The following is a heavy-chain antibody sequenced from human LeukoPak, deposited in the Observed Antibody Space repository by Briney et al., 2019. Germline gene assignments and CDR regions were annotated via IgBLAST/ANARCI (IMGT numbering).Heavy chain of an antibody. V-gene: IGHV3-21*01. J-gene: IGHJ4*02. CDR2: ISSSSSYI. D-gene: IGHD2-21*02. CDR3: ARDLVAYCGGDCYQSRFDY. CDR1: GFTFSSYG. Sequence: PGGSLRLSCAASGFTFSSYGMNWVRQAPGKGLEWVSSISSSSSYIYYADSVKGRFNISRDNAKNSLYLQMNSLRAEDTAVYYCARDLVAYCGGDCYQSRFDYWGQGTLVTVSS.